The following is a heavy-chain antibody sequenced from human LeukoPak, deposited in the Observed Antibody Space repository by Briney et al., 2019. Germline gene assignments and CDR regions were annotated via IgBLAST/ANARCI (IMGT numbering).Heavy chain of an antibody. V-gene: IGHV3-30*03. CDR3: ASIKAARLDY. Sequence: GGSLRLSCAASGFTFSNYNMHWVRQAPGKGLEWVTVISYDGTNKYYTDSVKGRFTISRDNSKNTLYLQMNSLRAEDRAVYYCASIKAARLDYWGQGTLVSVSS. J-gene: IGHJ4*02. CDR1: GFTFSNYN. D-gene: IGHD6-6*01. CDR2: ISYDGTNK.